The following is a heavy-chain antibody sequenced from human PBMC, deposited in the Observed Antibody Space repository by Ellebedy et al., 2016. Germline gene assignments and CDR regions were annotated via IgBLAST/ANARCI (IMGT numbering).Heavy chain of an antibody. V-gene: IGHV3-23*01. D-gene: IGHD3-10*01. CDR2: ISGNGGST. CDR1: GFTFSSYA. Sequence: LSLTCAASGFTFSSYAMTWVRQAPGKGLEWVASISGNGGSTYYADSVKGRFTISRDNSKNTLSLQMNSLRAEDTALYYCAKVGNYYGSGYYYYYYMDVWGKGSTVTVSS. CDR3: AKVGNYYGSGYYYYYYMDV. J-gene: IGHJ6*03.